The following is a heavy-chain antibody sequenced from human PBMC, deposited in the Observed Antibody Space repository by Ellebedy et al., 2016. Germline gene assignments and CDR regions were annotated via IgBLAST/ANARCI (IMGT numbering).Heavy chain of an antibody. V-gene: IGHV4-59*01. CDR2: IYYSGST. J-gene: IGHJ6*02. CDR3: ARAPPVCSSTSCYIRYYYYGMDV. CDR1: GGSITSYY. Sequence: SETLSLTCTVSGGSITSYYWSWIRQPPGKGLEWIGYIYYSGSTNYNPSLKSRVTISVDTSKNQFSLKLSSVTAADTAVYYCARAPPVCSSTSCYIRYYYYGMDVWGQGTTVTVSS. D-gene: IGHD2-2*02.